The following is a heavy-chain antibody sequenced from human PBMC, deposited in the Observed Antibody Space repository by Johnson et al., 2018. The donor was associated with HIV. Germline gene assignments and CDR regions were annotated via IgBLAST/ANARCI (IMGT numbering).Heavy chain of an antibody. CDR2: ISYDGSNK. J-gene: IGHJ3*02. V-gene: IGHV3-30*04. CDR1: GFTFSSYA. Sequence: VQLVESGGGVVQPGRSLRLSCAASGFTFSSYAMHWVRQAPGKGLEWVAVISYDGSNKYYADSVKGRFTISRDSSKNTLYLQMNNLRVEDMGVYYCAKGLYYYDSSDYDVPEIWGQGTTVAVSS. CDR3: AKGLYYYDSSDYDVPEI. D-gene: IGHD3-22*01.